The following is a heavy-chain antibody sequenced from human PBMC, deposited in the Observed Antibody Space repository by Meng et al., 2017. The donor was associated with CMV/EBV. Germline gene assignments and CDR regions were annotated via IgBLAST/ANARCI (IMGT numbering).Heavy chain of an antibody. CDR2: TYYRSKWYN. Sequence: SETLSLTCAISGDSVSSNSAAWNWIRQSPSRGLEWLGRTYYRSKWYNDYAVSVKSRITINPDTSKNQFSLQLSSVTAADTAVYYCARDGQTGELLTYWGQGTLVTVSS. CDR3: ARDGQTGELLTY. CDR1: GDSVSSNSAA. J-gene: IGHJ4*02. D-gene: IGHD3-10*01. V-gene: IGHV6-1*01.